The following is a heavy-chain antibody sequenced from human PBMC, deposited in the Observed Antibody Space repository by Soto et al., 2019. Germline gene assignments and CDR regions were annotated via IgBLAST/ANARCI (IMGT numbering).Heavy chain of an antibody. J-gene: IGHJ4*02. CDR3: AKDNDSSGWSHDY. CDR2: ISWNSGSI. CDR1: GFTFDDYA. D-gene: IGHD6-19*01. Sequence: GGSLRLSCAASGFTFDDYAMHWVRQAPGKGLEWVSGISWNSGSIGYADSVKGRFTISRDNAKNSLYLQMNSLRAEDTALYYCAKDNDSSGWSHDYWGQGTLVTVSS. V-gene: IGHV3-9*01.